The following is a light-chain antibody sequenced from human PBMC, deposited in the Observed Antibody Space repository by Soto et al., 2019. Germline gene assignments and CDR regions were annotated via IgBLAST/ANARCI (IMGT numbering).Light chain of an antibody. J-gene: IGKJ2*01. CDR2: KIS. CDR3: MQATQSYT. CDR1: QSLVHIDGNTY. V-gene: IGKV2-24*01. Sequence: DVVLTQTRLSSPVTLGPPASISCRSSQSLVHIDGNTYFNWLQQRPGQPPRLLIYKISNRFPGVPDRFSGSGAGTDFTLKISRVEAEDVGVYYCMQATQSYTCGQGTRLEIK.